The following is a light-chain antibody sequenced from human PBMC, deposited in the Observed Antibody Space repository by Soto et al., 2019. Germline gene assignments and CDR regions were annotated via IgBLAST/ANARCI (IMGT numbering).Light chain of an antibody. J-gene: IGLJ1*01. CDR2: DVT. CDR3: SSYTSSSTLYV. CDR1: SSDVGGYNY. V-gene: IGLV2-14*01. Sequence: QSVLTQPASVSGSPGQSITTSCTGTSSDVGGYNYVSWYQQHPGKGPNLMIYDVTNRPSGVSNRFSGSKSGNTASLTISGLQAEDEADYYCSSYTSSSTLYVFGTGTKVTVL.